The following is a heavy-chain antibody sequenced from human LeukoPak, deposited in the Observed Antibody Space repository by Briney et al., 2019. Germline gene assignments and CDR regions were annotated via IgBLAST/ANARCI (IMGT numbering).Heavy chain of an antibody. D-gene: IGHD5-12*01. CDR1: GFTFDDYG. Sequence: GGSLRLSCAASGFTFDDYGMSWVRHAPGKGREWVSGINWIGGSTGYADSVKGRFTLSRDNAKNSLYLQMNSLTAEDTAIYYCAREMGGYPCDYGGQGPLVTVSS. J-gene: IGHJ4*02. CDR3: AREMGGYPCDY. CDR2: INWIGGST. V-gene: IGHV3-20*04.